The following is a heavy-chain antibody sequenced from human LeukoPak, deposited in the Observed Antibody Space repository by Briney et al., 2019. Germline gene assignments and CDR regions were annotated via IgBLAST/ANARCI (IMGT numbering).Heavy chain of an antibody. Sequence: GGSLRLSCAASGFTFSSYSMNWLRQAPGKGLEWLSYISSSSSAIYYADSVKGRFTISRDNAKNSLYLQMNSLRAEDTAVYYCERGNIEGVSACYYYYMDVWGKGTTVTVSS. CDR3: ERGNIEGVSACYYYYMDV. V-gene: IGHV3-48*01. D-gene: IGHD5-12*01. CDR1: GFTFSSYS. J-gene: IGHJ6*03. CDR2: ISSSSSAI.